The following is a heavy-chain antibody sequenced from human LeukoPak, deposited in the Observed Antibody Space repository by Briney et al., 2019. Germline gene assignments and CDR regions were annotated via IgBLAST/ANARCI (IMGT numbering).Heavy chain of an antibody. D-gene: IGHD3-10*01. CDR1: GFTVSSNY. CDR2: IYSGGST. Sequence: GGSLRLSCAASGFTVSSNYMSWVRQAPGRGLEWVTVIYSGGSTYYADSVKGRFTISRDNSKNTLFLQMNSLRAGDTAVYYCARGTVTMVDYWGQGTLVTVSS. V-gene: IGHV3-66*01. J-gene: IGHJ4*01. CDR3: ARGTVTMVDY.